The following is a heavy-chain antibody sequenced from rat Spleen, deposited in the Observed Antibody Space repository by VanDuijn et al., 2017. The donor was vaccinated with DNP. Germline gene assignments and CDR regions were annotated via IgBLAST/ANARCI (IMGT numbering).Heavy chain of an antibody. CDR2: IHSDGSST. J-gene: IGHJ4*01. V-gene: IGHV5-7*01. D-gene: IGHD1-2*01. CDR3: TRDNYSSYMPYYYAMDA. Sequence: EVQLVESGGGLVQPGRSLKLSCAASGLTFSDYNMAWVRQAPKRGLEWITTIHSDGSSTYYRDSVRGRFTFSRDNAENTLYLQMNSLRSEDTATYYCTRDNYSSYMPYYYAMDAWGQGTSVTVSS. CDR1: GLTFSDYN.